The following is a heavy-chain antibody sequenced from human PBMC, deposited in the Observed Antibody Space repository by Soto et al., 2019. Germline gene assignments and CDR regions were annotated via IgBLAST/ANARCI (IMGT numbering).Heavy chain of an antibody. J-gene: IGHJ3*02. D-gene: IGHD7-27*01. CDR3: ARHVNPWAQGAFDI. V-gene: IGHV4-39*01. CDR2: IKYSGTT. CDR1: GGSISSSRCH. Sequence: SETLSLTCTVSGGSISSSRCHWGWIRQAPGKGLEWIASIKYSGTTFYNPSLKSRVTLSVDTSKNQFALKLSSVTAAETAVYYCARHVNPWAQGAFDIWGQGTMVT.